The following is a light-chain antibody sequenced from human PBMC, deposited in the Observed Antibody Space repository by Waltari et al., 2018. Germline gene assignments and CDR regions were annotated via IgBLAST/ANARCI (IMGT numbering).Light chain of an antibody. V-gene: IGLV3-25*03. Sequence: SAELTQPPSVYVYTGQTATIACSAEALAKKFGYGYQQKPGQAPVLVMFRDTERASGIPERFSGSGSGTTVTLTISGVQAEDEADYYCQSADNTGDYVLFGGGTKLTVL. CDR1: ALAKKF. CDR3: QSADNTGDYVL. J-gene: IGLJ3*02. CDR2: RDT.